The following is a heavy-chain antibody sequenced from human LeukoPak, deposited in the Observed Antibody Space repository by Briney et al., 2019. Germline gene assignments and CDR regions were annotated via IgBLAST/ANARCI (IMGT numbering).Heavy chain of an antibody. CDR2: IYYSGST. D-gene: IGHD2-15*01. CDR1: GVSIKSGDYS. CDR3: ARDHIVVVVAAAPGFYYYYGMDV. J-gene: IGHJ6*02. Sequence: PSETLSLICTVSGVSIKSGDYSWSWIRQPPGKGLEWIGYIYYSGSTYYNPSLKSRVTIPVDTSKNQFSLKLSSVTAADPAVYYCARDHIVVVVAAAPGFYYYYGMDVWGQGTRSPSP. V-gene: IGHV4-30-4*01.